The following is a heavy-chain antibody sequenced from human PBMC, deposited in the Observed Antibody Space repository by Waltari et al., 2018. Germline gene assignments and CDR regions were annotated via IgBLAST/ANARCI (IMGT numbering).Heavy chain of an antibody. D-gene: IGHD2-15*01. CDR1: GFTFSSYS. Sequence: EVQLVESGGGLVKPGGSLRLSCAASGFTFSSYSMNWVRQAPGKGLEWVSSISSSSSYIYYADSVKGRFTISRDNAKNSLYLQMNSLRAEDTAVYYCASDIVVVVAATTRDYWGQGTLVTVSS. CDR3: ASDIVVVVAATTRDY. J-gene: IGHJ4*02. V-gene: IGHV3-21*01. CDR2: ISSSSSYI.